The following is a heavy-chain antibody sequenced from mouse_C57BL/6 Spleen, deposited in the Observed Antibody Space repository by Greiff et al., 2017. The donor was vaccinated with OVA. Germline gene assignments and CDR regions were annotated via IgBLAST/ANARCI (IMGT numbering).Heavy chain of an antibody. V-gene: IGHV5-4*01. CDR3: ARDNSNYAGFAY. Sequence: LVESGGGLVKPGGSLKLSCAASGFTFSSYAMSWVRQTPEKRLEWVATISDGGSYTYYPDNVKGRFTISRDNAKNNLYLQMSHLKSEDTAMYYCARDNSNYAGFAYWGQGTLVTVSA. CDR2: ISDGGSYT. J-gene: IGHJ3*01. D-gene: IGHD2-5*01. CDR1: GFTFSSYA.